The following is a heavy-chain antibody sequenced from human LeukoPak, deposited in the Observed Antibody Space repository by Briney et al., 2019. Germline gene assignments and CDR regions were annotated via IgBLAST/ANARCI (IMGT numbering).Heavy chain of an antibody. CDR3: ASRSSIWSGYQDTLYYFDS. D-gene: IGHD3-3*01. CDR2: IYYSGST. J-gene: IGHJ4*02. V-gene: IGHV4-59*01. CDR1: GGSISSYY. Sequence: SETLSLTCTVSGGSISSYYWSWIRQPPGKRLEWIGHIYYSGSTNYNPSLKSRVTISVDTSKNQFSLKLSSVTAADTAVYYCASRSSIWSGYQDTLYYFDSWGQGTLV.